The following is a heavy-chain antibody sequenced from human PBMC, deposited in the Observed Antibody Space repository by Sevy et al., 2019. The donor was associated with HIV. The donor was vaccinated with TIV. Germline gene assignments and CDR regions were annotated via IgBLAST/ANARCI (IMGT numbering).Heavy chain of an antibody. Sequence: GSPRLPRAAPGFNHSREAMSWVRQAPGKGPEWVPANCGRGGSTYYADPVKGRFTISRDNSKNTLYLQMNSLRAEDTAVYYCAKDGYKPSVGDENYYYYYMDVWGKGTTVTVSS. CDR1: GFNHSREA. V-gene: IGHV3-23*01. D-gene: IGHD1-20*01. CDR3: AKDGYKPSVGDENYYYYYMDV. J-gene: IGHJ6*03. CDR2: NCGRGGST.